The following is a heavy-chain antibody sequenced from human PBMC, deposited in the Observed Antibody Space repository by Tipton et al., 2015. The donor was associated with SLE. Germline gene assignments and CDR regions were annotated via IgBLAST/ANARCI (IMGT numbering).Heavy chain of an antibody. V-gene: IGHV4-34*01. Sequence: TLSLTCAVYGGSFSGYYWSWIRQPPGKGLEWIGEINHSGSTNYNPPLKSRVTISVDTSKNQFSLKLSSVTAADTAVYYCARVPTGGVSRDAFDIWGQGTMVTVSS. CDR1: GGSFSGYY. J-gene: IGHJ3*02. CDR3: ARVPTGGVSRDAFDI. CDR2: INHSGST. D-gene: IGHD2-8*02.